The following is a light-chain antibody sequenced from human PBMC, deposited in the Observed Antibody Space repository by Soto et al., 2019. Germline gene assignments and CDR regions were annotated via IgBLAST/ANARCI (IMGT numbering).Light chain of an antibody. CDR2: DVS. V-gene: IGLV2-14*01. CDR1: SSDVGAYNS. CDR3: SSYTSSSTLV. J-gene: IGLJ1*01. Sequence: QSALTQPASVSGSPGQSITISCTGTSSDVGAYNSVAWYQHNPGKAPKLMIYDVSNRPSGVSSRFSGSESANTASLSISGLQADDEADYYCSSYTSSSTLVFGTGTKLTVL.